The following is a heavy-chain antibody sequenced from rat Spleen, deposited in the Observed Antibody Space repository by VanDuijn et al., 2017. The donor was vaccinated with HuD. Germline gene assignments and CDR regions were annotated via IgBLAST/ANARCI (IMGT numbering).Heavy chain of an antibody. CDR2: IVYDDSRT. CDR3: ARGGFDY. J-gene: IGHJ2*01. CDR1: GFTFSDYN. V-gene: IGHV5S10*01. Sequence: EVQLVESGGDLVQPGRSLKLSCAASGFTFSDYNMAWVRQAPKKGLEWVATIVYDDSRTYYRYSVKGRFTSSRDNAKSTLYLQMDSLRSEDTATYDCARGGFDYWGQGVMVTVSS.